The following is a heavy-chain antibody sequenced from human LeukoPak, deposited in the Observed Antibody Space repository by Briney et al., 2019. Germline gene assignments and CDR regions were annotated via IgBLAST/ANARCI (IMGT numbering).Heavy chain of an antibody. CDR2: ISGSGGST. J-gene: IGHJ4*02. CDR1: GFTFSSYA. Sequence: GGSLRLSCAASGFTFSSYAMSWVRQAPGKGLEWVSAISGSGGSTYYADSVKGRFTISRDNSKNTLYLQMNSLRAEDTAVYYCAKEENYDFRSGYLPDFDYWGQGTLVTVSS. D-gene: IGHD3-3*01. CDR3: AKEENYDFRSGYLPDFDY. V-gene: IGHV3-23*01.